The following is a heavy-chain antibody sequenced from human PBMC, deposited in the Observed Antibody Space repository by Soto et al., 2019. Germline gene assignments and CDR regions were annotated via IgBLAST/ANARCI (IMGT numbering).Heavy chain of an antibody. D-gene: IGHD6-13*01. V-gene: IGHV3-9*01. J-gene: IGHJ4*02. Sequence: TGGSLRLSCAASGFTFDDYAMHWVRQAPGKGLEWVSGISWNSGSIGYADSVKGRFTISRDNAKNSLYLQMNSLRAGDTALYYCAKRGGDPIAAAATKVAYFDYWGQGTLVTVSS. CDR3: AKRGGDPIAAAATKVAYFDY. CDR1: GFTFDDYA. CDR2: ISWNSGSI.